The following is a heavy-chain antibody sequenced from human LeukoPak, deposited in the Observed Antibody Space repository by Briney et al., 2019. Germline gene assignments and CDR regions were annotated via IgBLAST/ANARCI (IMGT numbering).Heavy chain of an antibody. Sequence: SETLSLTCTVSGGSIRSYYWSWIRQPPGKGLEWIAYIYYSGSTNYNPSLKSRVAISVDTSRNQFSLKLSSVTAADTAVYYCARVYYSNSYDYWYFDLWGRGTLVTVSS. CDR2: IYYSGST. CDR3: ARVYYSNSYDYWYFDL. J-gene: IGHJ2*01. CDR1: GGSIRSYY. D-gene: IGHD6-13*01. V-gene: IGHV4-59*01.